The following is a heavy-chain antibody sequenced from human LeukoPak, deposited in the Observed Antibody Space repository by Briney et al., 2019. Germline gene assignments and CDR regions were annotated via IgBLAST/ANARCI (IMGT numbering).Heavy chain of an antibody. Sequence: GGSLRLSCAASGFTFSSYAMHWVRQAPGKGLEWVAIISYDGSNKYYADSVKGRFTISRDNSKNTLYLQMNSLRAEDTAVYYCARARGYSYGYWSWGQGTLVTVSS. J-gene: IGHJ4*02. V-gene: IGHV3-30*04. CDR2: ISYDGSNK. CDR1: GFTFSSYA. D-gene: IGHD5-18*01. CDR3: ARARGYSYGYWS.